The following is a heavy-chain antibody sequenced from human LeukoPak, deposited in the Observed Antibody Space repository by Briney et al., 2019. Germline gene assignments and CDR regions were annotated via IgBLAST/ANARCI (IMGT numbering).Heavy chain of an antibody. CDR3: AKDLEPARPNYFDY. D-gene: IGHD1-1*01. CDR1: GFTFRDYY. J-gene: IGHJ4*02. V-gene: IGHV3-11*01. Sequence: GGSLRLSCSASGFTFRDYYMSWIRQAPGKGLEWLSYITTSGTTISYADSVRGRFTISRDNSKNTLYLQMNSLRAEDTAVYYCAKDLEPARPNYFDYWGQGTLVTVSS. CDR2: ITTSGTTI.